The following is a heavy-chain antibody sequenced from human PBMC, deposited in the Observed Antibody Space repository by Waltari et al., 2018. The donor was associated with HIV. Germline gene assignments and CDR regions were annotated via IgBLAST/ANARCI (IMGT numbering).Heavy chain of an antibody. D-gene: IGHD4-17*01. V-gene: IGHV3-66*01. CDR3: VREFNPRTTTSYYFDF. Sequence: RVAESGGGSVQPGGSLRLSCAASGFTVRPNYSGWLRPVPGKGLEWVSLITDTGATYYADSVKGRFTISRDTSRNTVHLQMISLSAEDTAVYFCVREFNPRTTTSYYFDFWGQGTLVTVSS. J-gene: IGHJ4*02. CDR2: ITDTGAT. CDR1: GFTVRPNY.